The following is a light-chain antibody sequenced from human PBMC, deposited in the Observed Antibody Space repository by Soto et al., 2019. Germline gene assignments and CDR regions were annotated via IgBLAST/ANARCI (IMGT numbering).Light chain of an antibody. CDR2: AAS. J-gene: IGKJ1*01. CDR1: QSIGRF. Sequence: DIQMTQSPSTLSASVGDRVTITCRASQSIGRFLAWYRHQPGKVPKLLIYAASTLQSGVPSRFSGSASGTEFTLTISSLQPDDFATYYCQQYNSYSTFGQGTKVDIK. CDR3: QQYNSYST. V-gene: IGKV1-5*01.